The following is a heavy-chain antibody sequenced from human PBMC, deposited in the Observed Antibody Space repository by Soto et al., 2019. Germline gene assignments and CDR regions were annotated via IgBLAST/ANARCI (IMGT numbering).Heavy chain of an antibody. Sequence: ASVKVSCKAPGGTFSSYAISWVRQAPGQGLEWMGGIIPIFGTANYAQKFQGRVTITADKSTSTAYMELSSLRSEDTAVYYCATVKGGRITMIRYYGMDVWGQGPRSPSP. CDR3: ATVKGGRITMIRYYGMDV. CDR2: IIPIFGTA. CDR1: GGTFSSYA. V-gene: IGHV1-69*06. D-gene: IGHD3-10*01. J-gene: IGHJ6*02.